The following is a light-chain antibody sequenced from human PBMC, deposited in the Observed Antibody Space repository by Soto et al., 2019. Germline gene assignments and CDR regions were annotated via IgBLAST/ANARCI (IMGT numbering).Light chain of an antibody. CDR1: RSVSSPY. CDR2: GTS. CDR3: QRFGNSPMYA. J-gene: IGKJ2*01. Sequence: EVVLTQSPGTLSLSPGDRATLSCRASRSVSSPYLAWYQQKPGQAPRLLIYGTSSRATGTPDRFIGSGSGTDFTLTISRLEPEDCAVYYCQRFGNSPMYAFGQGTKLEI. V-gene: IGKV3-20*01.